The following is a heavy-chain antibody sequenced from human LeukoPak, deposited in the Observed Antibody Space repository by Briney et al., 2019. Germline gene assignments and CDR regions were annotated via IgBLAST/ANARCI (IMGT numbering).Heavy chain of an antibody. D-gene: IGHD3-22*01. J-gene: IGHJ4*02. Sequence: PGGSLRLSCAASGFTFSSYEMNWVRQAPGKGLEWVSYISSSDSTIYYADSVKGRFTISRDNAKNSLYLQMNSLRAEDTAVYYCASSYYYDSSGYYPHFDYWGQGTLVTVSS. CDR3: ASSYYYDSSGYYPHFDY. CDR1: GFTFSSYE. CDR2: ISSSDSTI. V-gene: IGHV3-48*03.